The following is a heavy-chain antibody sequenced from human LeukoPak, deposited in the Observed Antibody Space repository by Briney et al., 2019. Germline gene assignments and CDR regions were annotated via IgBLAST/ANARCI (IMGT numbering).Heavy chain of an antibody. J-gene: IGHJ4*02. V-gene: IGHV4-39*07. CDR3: AREFRTMTTESSGDY. D-gene: IGHD4-17*01. CDR2: VYHTGNT. Sequence: SETLSLTCAVSGASISSSNYYWGWVRQSPGKGREWIGTVYHTGNTYYNPSLKSLVTISLDTSTNPFSLKLTSMTAADTAVYYCAREFRTMTTESSGDYWGQGTLVTVSS. CDR1: GASISSSNYY.